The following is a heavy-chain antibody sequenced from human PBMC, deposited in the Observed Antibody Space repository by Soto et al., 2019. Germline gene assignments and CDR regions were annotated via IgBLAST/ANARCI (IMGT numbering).Heavy chain of an antibody. CDR3: ARDKERIAAAGSFDY. D-gene: IGHD6-13*01. CDR2: IWYDGSNK. CDR1: GFTFSSYG. Sequence: GGSLRLSCAASGFTFSSYGMHWVRQAPGKGLEWVAVIWYDGSNKYYADSVKGRFTISRDNSKNTLYLQMNSLRAEDTAVYYCARDKERIAAAGSFDYWGQGTLVTVSS. J-gene: IGHJ4*02. V-gene: IGHV3-33*01.